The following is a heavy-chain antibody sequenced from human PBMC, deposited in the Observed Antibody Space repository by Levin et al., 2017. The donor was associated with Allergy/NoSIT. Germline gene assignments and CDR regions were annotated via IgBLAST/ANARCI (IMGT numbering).Heavy chain of an antibody. V-gene: IGHV3-48*03. CDR3: ARGGSYLTNGFDY. CDR2: ISGSGDSI. Sequence: SCAASGFTFNNDELNWVRQAPGKGLEWVSYISGSGDSIYYADSEKGRFTISRDNAKNSLYLQMNSLRAEDTAVYFCARGGSYLTNGFDYWGQGTLVTVSS. CDR1: GFTFNNDE. J-gene: IGHJ4*02. D-gene: IGHD1-26*01.